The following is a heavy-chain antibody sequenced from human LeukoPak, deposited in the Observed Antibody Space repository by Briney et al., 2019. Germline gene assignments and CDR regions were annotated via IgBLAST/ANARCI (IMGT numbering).Heavy chain of an antibody. CDR2: ISYDGSNK. J-gene: IGHJ6*03. D-gene: IGHD1-26*01. CDR3: AKDDSGSYYPYYYYMDV. Sequence: GGSLRLSCAASGFTFSSYAMHWVRQAPGKGLEWVALISYDGSNKYYADSVKGRFTISRDNSKNTLYLQMNSLRAEDTAVYYCAKDDSGSYYPYYYYMDVWGKGTTVTISS. CDR1: GFTFSSYA. V-gene: IGHV3-30*18.